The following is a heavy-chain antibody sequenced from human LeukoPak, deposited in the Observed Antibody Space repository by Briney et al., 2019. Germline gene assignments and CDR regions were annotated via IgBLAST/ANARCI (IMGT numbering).Heavy chain of an antibody. D-gene: IGHD2-2*01. CDR1: GFTFSSYS. V-gene: IGHV3-48*01. J-gene: IGHJ5*02. Sequence: GGSLRLSCAASGFTFSSYSMNWVRRAPGKGLEWVSYISSSSSTIYYADSVKGRFTISRDNAKNSPYLQMNSLRAEDTAVYYCARGTLPAAISGSLAGFRFDPWGQGTLVTVSS. CDR2: ISSSSSTI. CDR3: ARGTLPAAISGSLAGFRFDP.